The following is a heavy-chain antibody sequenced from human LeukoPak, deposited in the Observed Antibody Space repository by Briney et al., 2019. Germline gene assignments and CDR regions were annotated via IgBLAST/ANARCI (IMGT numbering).Heavy chain of an antibody. CDR1: GFTFSTFA. J-gene: IGHJ5*02. CDR2: ISGSGGST. D-gene: IGHD1-7*01. Sequence: GGSLRLSCAASGFTFSTFAMSWVRQAPGKGLEWVSAISGSGGSTYYADSVKGRFTISRDNSKNTLYLQMNSLRAEDTAVYYCAKDNPLHKYNWNYPSSWFDPWGQGTLVTVSS. V-gene: IGHV3-23*01. CDR3: AKDNPLHKYNWNYPSSWFDP.